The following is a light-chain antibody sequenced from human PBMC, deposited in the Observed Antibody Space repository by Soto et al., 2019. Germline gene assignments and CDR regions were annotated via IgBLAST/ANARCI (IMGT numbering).Light chain of an antibody. Sequence: QSVLTQPASVSGSPGQSITISCTGTSSDVGAYDYVSWYQQHPGKAPNLMISDVSNRPSGVSYRFSGSKSGNTASLTISGLLSEDEADYYCSSYTCTSTLYVSGTGTKDTVL. V-gene: IGLV2-14*03. CDR1: SSDVGAYDY. J-gene: IGLJ1*01. CDR2: DVS. CDR3: SSYTCTSTLYV.